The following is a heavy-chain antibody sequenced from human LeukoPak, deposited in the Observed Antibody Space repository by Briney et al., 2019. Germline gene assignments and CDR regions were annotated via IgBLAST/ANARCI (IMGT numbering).Heavy chain of an antibody. CDR2: IIPIFGTA. CDR3: ARAGGMRTFDY. J-gene: IGHJ4*02. V-gene: IGHV1-69*01. Sequence: VRQAPGQGLEWMGVIIPIFGTANYAQKFQGRVTITADESTSTAYMELSSLRSEDTAVYYCARAGGMRTFDYWGQGTLVTVSS. D-gene: IGHD3-16*01.